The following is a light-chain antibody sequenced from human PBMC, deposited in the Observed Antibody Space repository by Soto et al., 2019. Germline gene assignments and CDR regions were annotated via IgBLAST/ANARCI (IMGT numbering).Light chain of an antibody. V-gene: IGKV3-15*01. CDR3: QQYNNWPRT. CDR2: GAS. CDR1: RSVSSN. J-gene: IGKJ1*01. Sequence: IMLTQSLTSLSVSPGERATLSCRASRSVSSNLAWYQQKPGQAPRLLIYGASTRATGIPARFSGSGSGTEFTLTISSLQAEDFAVYYCQQYNNWPRTFGQGTKVDIK.